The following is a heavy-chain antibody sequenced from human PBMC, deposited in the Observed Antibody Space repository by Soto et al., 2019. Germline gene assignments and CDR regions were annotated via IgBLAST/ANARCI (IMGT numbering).Heavy chain of an antibody. D-gene: IGHD1-26*01. CDR1: GGSISSGGYS. CDR3: AAGGGLPRSS. V-gene: IGHV4-30-2*01. CDR2: IYHSGST. J-gene: IGHJ4*02. Sequence: PSETLSLTCAVSGGSISSGGYSWSWIRQPPGKGLEWIGYIYHSGSTYYNPSLKSRVTISVDRSKNQFSLKLSSGTAGDTAGYTWAAGGGLPRSSGAQGTLVPVSS.